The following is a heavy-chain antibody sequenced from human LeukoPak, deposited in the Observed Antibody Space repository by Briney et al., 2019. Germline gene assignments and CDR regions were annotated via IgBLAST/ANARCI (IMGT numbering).Heavy chain of an antibody. V-gene: IGHV3-21*01. CDR1: GFTSSNYA. CDR3: ARPTTGYYYYYMDV. J-gene: IGHJ6*03. CDR2: ISSSSSYI. D-gene: IGHD1-1*01. Sequence: PGGSLRLSCAASGFTSSNYAMNWVRQAPGKGLEWVSSISSSSSYIYYADSVKGRFTISRDNAKNSLYLQMNSLRAEDTAVYYCARPTTGYYYYYMDVWGKGTTVTVSS.